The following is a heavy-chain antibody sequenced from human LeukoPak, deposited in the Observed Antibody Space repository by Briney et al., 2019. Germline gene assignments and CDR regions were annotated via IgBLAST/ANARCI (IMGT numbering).Heavy chain of an antibody. Sequence: ASVKVSFKSSGYTFTSYGISWVRQAPGQGLEWMGWISAYNGNTNYAQKLQGRVTMTTDTSTSTAYMELRSLRSDDTAVYYCARRGLGYGSGTRGMDVWGQGTTVTVSS. CDR2: ISAYNGNT. J-gene: IGHJ6*02. D-gene: IGHD3-10*01. CDR3: ARRGLGYGSGTRGMDV. CDR1: GYTFTSYG. V-gene: IGHV1-18*01.